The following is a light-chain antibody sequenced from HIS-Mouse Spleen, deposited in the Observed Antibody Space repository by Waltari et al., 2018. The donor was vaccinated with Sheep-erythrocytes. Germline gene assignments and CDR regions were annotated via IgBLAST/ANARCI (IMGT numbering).Light chain of an antibody. CDR2: DAS. CDR1: QGISSA. J-gene: IGKJ1*01. CDR3: QQFNNYPRT. V-gene: IGKV1D-13*01. Sequence: AIQLTQSPSSLSASVGDRVTITCRASQGISSALAWYQQKPGKAPKLLIYDASSLESGVPSRFSGSGAGTDCTLTISSLQPEDFATYYCQQFNNYPRTFGQGTKVEIK.